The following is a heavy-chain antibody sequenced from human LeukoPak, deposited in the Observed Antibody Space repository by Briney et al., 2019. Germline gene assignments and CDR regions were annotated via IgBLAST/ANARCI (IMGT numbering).Heavy chain of an antibody. CDR2: ISSNGGST. J-gene: IGHJ4*02. Sequence: GGSLRLSYAASGFTFSSYAMHWVRQAPGKGLEYVSAISSNGGSTYYANSVKGRFTIYRDNSKNTLYLQMGSLRAEDMAVYYCARGRVMAAAAGYYFDYWGQGTLVTVSS. V-gene: IGHV3-64*01. CDR1: GFTFSSYA. CDR3: ARGRVMAAAAGYYFDY. D-gene: IGHD6-13*01.